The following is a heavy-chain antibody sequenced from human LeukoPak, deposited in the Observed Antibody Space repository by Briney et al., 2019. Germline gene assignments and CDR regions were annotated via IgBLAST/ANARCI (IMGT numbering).Heavy chain of an antibody. CDR1: GGTFSSYA. CDR2: IVPILGLV. CDR3: ARWRYYYGMDV. Sequence: SVKVSCKASGGTFSSYAISWVRQAPGQGLEWMGRIVPILGLVNYAQKFQGRVTITADKSTSTAYMELSSLRSEDTAVYYCARWRYYYGMDVWGQGTTVTVSS. J-gene: IGHJ6*02. V-gene: IGHV1-69*04.